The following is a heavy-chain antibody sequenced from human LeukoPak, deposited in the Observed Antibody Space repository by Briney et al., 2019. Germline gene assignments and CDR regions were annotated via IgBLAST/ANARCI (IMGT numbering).Heavy chain of an antibody. CDR2: ISSGGNTI. D-gene: IGHD3-22*01. V-gene: IGHV3-48*04. CDR1: GFTFSSYW. Sequence: PGGSLRLSCAASGFTFSSYWMHWVRQAPGKGLEWVSYISSGGNTIYYADSVKGRFTISRDNAKNSLYLQMNSLRAEDTALYYCARTNYYDISGYDYWGQGTLVTVSS. J-gene: IGHJ4*02. CDR3: ARTNYYDISGYDY.